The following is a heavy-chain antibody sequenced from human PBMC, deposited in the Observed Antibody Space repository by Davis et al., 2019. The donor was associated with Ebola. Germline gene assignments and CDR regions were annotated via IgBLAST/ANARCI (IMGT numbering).Heavy chain of an antibody. V-gene: IGHV4-61*01. J-gene: IGHJ4*02. Sequence: SETLSLTCTVSGGSVSSGSYYWSWLRQPPGKGLEWIGYIYYSGSTNYNPSLKSRVTISVDTSKNQFSLKLSSVTAADTAVYYCARDVDSSSWYHWGQGTLVTVSS. CDR1: GGSVSSGSYY. CDR2: IYYSGST. CDR3: ARDVDSSSWYH. D-gene: IGHD6-13*01.